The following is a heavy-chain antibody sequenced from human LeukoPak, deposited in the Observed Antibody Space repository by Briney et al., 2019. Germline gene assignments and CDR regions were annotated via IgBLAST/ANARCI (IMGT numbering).Heavy chain of an antibody. Sequence: GGSLRLSCAASGFTFSSYAMSWVRQAPGKGLEWVSAISGSGGSTYYADSVKGRFTISRDNAKNSLYLQMNSLRAEDTALYYCAKDREGEYNWNILGLYYYYGMDVWGQGTTVTVSS. V-gene: IGHV3-23*01. CDR1: GFTFSSYA. CDR2: ISGSGGST. D-gene: IGHD1-1*01. CDR3: AKDREGEYNWNILGLYYYYGMDV. J-gene: IGHJ6*02.